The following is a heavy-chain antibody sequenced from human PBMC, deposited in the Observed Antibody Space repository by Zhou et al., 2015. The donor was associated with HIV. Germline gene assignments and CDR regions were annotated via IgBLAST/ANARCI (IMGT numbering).Heavy chain of an antibody. V-gene: IGHV1-58*02. CDR2: IVVGSGNT. J-gene: IGHJ2*01. CDR3: AAGIASPYWYFNL. CDR1: GGTFSSYA. Sequence: QLVQSGAEVKKPGSSVKVSCKASGGTFSSYAISWVRQAPGQGLEWIGWIVVGSGNTNYAQKFQERVAITRDMSTSTAYMELSSLRSEDTAVYYCAAGIASPYWYFNLWGRGTLVTVSS. D-gene: IGHD6-6*01.